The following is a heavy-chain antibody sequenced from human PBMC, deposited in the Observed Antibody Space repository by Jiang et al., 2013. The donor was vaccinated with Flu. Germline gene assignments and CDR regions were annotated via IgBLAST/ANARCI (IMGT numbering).Heavy chain of an antibody. J-gene: IGHJ4*02. V-gene: IGHV4-59*01. CDR3: ARDHGGYFDY. Sequence: SGSGLVKPSETLSLTCTVSGGSSSSYYWSWIRQPPGKGLEWIGYIYYSGSTNYNPSLKSRVTISVDTSKNQFSLKLSSVTAADTAVYYCARDHGGYFDYWGQGTLVTVSS. D-gene: IGHD4-23*01. CDR1: GGSSSSYY. CDR2: IYYSGST.